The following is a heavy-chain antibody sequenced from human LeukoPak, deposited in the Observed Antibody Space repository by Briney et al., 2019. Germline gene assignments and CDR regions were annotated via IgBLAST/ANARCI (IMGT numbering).Heavy chain of an antibody. V-gene: IGHV3-7*01. Sequence: PGGSLRLSCAASGFTFSSYWISWVRQAPGKGLEWVANIKQDGSEKYYVDSVKGRFTISRDNAKNSLYLQMNSLRAEDTAVYYCAREYYDILGYWGQGTLVTVSS. J-gene: IGHJ4*02. CDR3: AREYYDILGY. D-gene: IGHD3-9*01. CDR1: GFTFSSYW. CDR2: IKQDGSEK.